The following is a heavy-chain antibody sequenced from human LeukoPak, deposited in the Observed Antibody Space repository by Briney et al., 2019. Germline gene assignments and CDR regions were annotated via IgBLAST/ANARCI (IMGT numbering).Heavy chain of an antibody. D-gene: IGHD3-9*01. Sequence: KASETLSLTCTVSGGSISSYYWSWIRQPPGKGLEWIGYIYYSGSTNYNPSLKSRVTISVDTSKNQFSLKLSSVTAADTAVYYCARLTRYFDWLLLGNWFDPWGQGTLVTVSS. J-gene: IGHJ5*02. CDR2: IYYSGST. CDR1: GGSISSYY. CDR3: ARLTRYFDWLLLGNWFDP. V-gene: IGHV4-59*01.